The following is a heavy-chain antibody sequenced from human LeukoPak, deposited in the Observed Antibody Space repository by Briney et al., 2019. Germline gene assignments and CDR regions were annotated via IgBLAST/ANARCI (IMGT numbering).Heavy chain of an antibody. Sequence: SETLSLTCTVSGGSISSSSYYWGWIRQPPGKGLEWIGEINHSGSTNYNPSLKGRVTISVDTSKNQFSLKLSSVTATDTAVYYCARLLDWSFDYWGQGTLVTVSS. CDR2: INHSGST. V-gene: IGHV4-39*07. CDR1: GGSISSSSYY. CDR3: ARLLDWSFDY. D-gene: IGHD3-9*01. J-gene: IGHJ4*02.